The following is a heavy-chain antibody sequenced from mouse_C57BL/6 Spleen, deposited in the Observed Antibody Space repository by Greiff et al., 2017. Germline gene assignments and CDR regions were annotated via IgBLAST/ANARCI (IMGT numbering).Heavy chain of an antibody. V-gene: IGHV1-80*01. J-gene: IGHJ3*01. D-gene: IGHD2-4*01. CDR3: AREEGHYDYDKGFAY. Sequence: QVQLQQSGAELVKPGASVKISCKASGYAFSSYWMNWVKQRPGKGLEWIGQIYPGDGDTNYNGKFKGKATLTADKSSSTAYMQLSSLTSEDSAVYFCAREEGHYDYDKGFAYWGQGTLVTVSA. CDR1: GYAFSSYW. CDR2: IYPGDGDT.